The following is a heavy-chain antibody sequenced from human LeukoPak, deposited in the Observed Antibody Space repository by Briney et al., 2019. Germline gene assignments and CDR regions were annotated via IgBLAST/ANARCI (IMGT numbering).Heavy chain of an antibody. V-gene: IGHV3-48*01. Sequence: PGGSLRLSCAASGFTFSTYSMKWVRQAPGKGLECVSYISYSSSPIYYADSVKGRFTISRDNAKNSLYLQMNSLRAEDTAVYYCARAVGNHFDYWGQGTLVTASS. D-gene: IGHD4-23*01. J-gene: IGHJ4*02. CDR1: GFTFSTYS. CDR3: ARAVGNHFDY. CDR2: ISYSSSPI.